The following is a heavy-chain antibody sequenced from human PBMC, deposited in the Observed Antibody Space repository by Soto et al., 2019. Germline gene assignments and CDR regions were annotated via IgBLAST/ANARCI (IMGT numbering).Heavy chain of an antibody. CDR3: ARVLGDYDGY. J-gene: IGHJ4*02. V-gene: IGHV3-23*01. Sequence: GGSLRLRCSASGFTVSSYAMTRVRQAPGKGLAWVSSISGSGAATYYTDSVRGRFTISRGISKNTLYLQMNSLRAEDTAVYYCARVLGDYDGYWGQGTLVTVSS. CDR2: ISGSGAAT. CDR1: GFTVSSYA. D-gene: IGHD4-17*01.